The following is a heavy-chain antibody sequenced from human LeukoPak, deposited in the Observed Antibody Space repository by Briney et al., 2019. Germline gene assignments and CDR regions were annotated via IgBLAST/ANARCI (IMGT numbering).Heavy chain of an antibody. J-gene: IGHJ3*02. CDR3: AKVSSSWYFDAFDM. CDR1: GFTFNSYA. D-gene: IGHD6-13*01. V-gene: IGHV3-23*01. Sequence: PGGSLRLSCVGSGFTFNSYAMSWVRQAPGQGLEWVSGIRGSGGSTYYADSVKGRFTISRDNSKNTLYLQMNSLRAEDTAVYYCAKVSSSWYFDAFDMWGQGTMVTVSS. CDR2: IRGSGGST.